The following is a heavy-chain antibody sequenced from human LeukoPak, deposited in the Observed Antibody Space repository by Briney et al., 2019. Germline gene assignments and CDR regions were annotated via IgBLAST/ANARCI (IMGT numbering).Heavy chain of an antibody. CDR3: ARASIQAAPSDDAFDI. D-gene: IGHD6-6*01. CDR2: IYYSGST. Sequence: PSETLSLTCTVSGGSISSYYWSWIRQPPGKGLEWIGYIYYSGSTNYNPSLKSRVTISVDTSKNQFSLKLSSVTAADTAVYYCARASIQAAPSDDAFDIWGQGTMVTVSS. CDR1: GGSISSYY. J-gene: IGHJ3*02. V-gene: IGHV4-59*01.